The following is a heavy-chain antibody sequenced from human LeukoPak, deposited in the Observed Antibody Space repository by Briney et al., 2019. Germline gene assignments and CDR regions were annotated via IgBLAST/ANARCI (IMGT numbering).Heavy chain of an antibody. J-gene: IGHJ4*02. CDR3: AKDILSGFYETFDY. V-gene: IGHV3-43*02. CDR1: GFTFDDYA. D-gene: IGHD6-19*01. Sequence: GGSLRLSCVVSGFTFDDYAMHWVRQGPGKGLEWVSLISGDGGRTYYADSVKGRFTISRDNSKNSLYLEMNSLRTEGTALYYCAKDILSGFYETFDYWGQGTLVTVSP. CDR2: ISGDGGRT.